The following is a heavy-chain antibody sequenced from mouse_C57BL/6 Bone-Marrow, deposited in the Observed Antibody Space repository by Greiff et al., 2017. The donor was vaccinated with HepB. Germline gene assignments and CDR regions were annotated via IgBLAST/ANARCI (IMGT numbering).Heavy chain of an antibody. V-gene: IGHV14-4*01. CDR1: GFNIKDDY. CDR3: TTIPTVVADFDV. J-gene: IGHJ1*03. Sequence: VQLQQSGAELVRPGASVKLSCTASGFNIKDDYMHWVKQRPEQGLEWIGWIDPEDGDTEYASKFQGKATITADTSSNTAYLQLSSLTSEDTAVYYCTTIPTVVADFDVWGTGTTVTVSS. CDR2: IDPEDGDT. D-gene: IGHD1-1*01.